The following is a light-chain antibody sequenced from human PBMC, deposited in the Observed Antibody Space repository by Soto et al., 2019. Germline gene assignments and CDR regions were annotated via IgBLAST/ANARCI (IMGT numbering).Light chain of an antibody. CDR1: QNINNY. CDR3: QQYENLPT. V-gene: IGKV1-33*01. J-gene: IGKJ5*01. CDR2: DAS. Sequence: IQMTQSPFSLCSSVCDIVTKTCQASQNINNYLNWYQQKPGRAPKLLIYDASNLEAGVPSRFRGSGSGTDFTFTISRLQPEDIATYYCQQYENLPTFGQGTRLEIK.